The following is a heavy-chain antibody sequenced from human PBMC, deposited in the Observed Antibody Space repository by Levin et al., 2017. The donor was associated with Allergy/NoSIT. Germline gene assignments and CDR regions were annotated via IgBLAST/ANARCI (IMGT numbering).Heavy chain of an antibody. D-gene: IGHD3-10*01. Sequence: GESLKISCQASGYTFTSYDINWVRQATGQGLEWMGWMNPNSGNTGYAQKFQGRVTMTRNTSISTAYMELSSLRSEDTAVYYCARVGTMVRGVHYGMDVWGQGTTVTVSS. V-gene: IGHV1-8*01. CDR3: ARVGTMVRGVHYGMDV. CDR2: MNPNSGNT. J-gene: IGHJ6*02. CDR1: GYTFTSYD.